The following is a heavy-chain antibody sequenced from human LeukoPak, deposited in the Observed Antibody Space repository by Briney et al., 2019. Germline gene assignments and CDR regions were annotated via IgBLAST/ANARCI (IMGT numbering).Heavy chain of an antibody. CDR3: AKDDYGDLSRFDY. CDR1: GFTFSSYA. J-gene: IGHJ4*02. D-gene: IGHD4-17*01. Sequence: GGSLRLSCAASGFTFSSYAMSWVRQAPGKGLEWVSAISGSGGSTYYADSVKGRFTISRDNSKNTLYLQMNSLRAEDTAAYYCAKDDYGDLSRFDYWGQGTLVTVSS. V-gene: IGHV3-23*01. CDR2: ISGSGGST.